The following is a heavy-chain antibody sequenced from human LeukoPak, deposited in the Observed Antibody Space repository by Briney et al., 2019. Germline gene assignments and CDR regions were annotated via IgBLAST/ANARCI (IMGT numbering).Heavy chain of an antibody. CDR3: ARQVYDSSGYYYVDY. CDR1: GGSISSSSYY. V-gene: IGHV4-39*01. CDR2: IYYSGST. J-gene: IGHJ4*02. D-gene: IGHD3-22*01. Sequence: PSETLSLTCTVSGGSISSSSYYWGWIRQPPGTGLEWIGSIYYSGSTYYNPSLKSRVTISVDTSKNQFSLKLSSVTAADTAVYYCARQVYDSSGYYYVDYWGQGTLVTVSS.